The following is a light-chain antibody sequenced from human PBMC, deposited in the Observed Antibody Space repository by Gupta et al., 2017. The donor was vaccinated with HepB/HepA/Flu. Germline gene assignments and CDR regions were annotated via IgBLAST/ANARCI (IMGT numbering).Light chain of an antibody. CDR1: QDIINS. V-gene: IGKV1-33*01. CDR2: DAT. J-gene: IGKJ4*01. CDR3: QQGDNLPLT. Sequence: IQMTQSPSSLSVFVGDRVTITCQASQDIINSVSWYQQKPGKAPKLLIYDATHLETGVPSRFSGSGSGTDFTFAINNLQPEDIAIYFCQQGDNLPLTFGGGTQVEIK.